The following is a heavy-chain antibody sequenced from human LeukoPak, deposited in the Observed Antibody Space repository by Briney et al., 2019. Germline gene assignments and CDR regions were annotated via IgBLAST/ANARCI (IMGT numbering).Heavy chain of an antibody. CDR2: IRSSSSTI. CDR3: ASGMWGYCSTTSCPLDY. J-gene: IGHJ4*02. D-gene: IGHD2-2*01. Sequence: PGGSLRLSCAASGFTFSSYSMNWVRQAPGTGLEWVSYIRSSSSTIYYADSVKGRFTIPRDNAKNSLYLQMNSLRAEDTAVYYCASGMWGYCSTTSCPLDYWGQGTLVTVSS. V-gene: IGHV3-48*01. CDR1: GFTFSSYS.